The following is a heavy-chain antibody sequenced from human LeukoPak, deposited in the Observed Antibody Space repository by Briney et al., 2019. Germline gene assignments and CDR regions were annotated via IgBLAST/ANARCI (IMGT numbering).Heavy chain of an antibody. CDR1: GGPITENY. CDR2: IYHTGST. J-gene: IGHJ4*02. Sequence: PSETLSLTCSVSGGPITENYWSWFRQLPGKGLEWIGYIYHTGSTNYSPSLKSRVTLSVDASRNQFSLRLVSVTAADTAVYYCARDRGTTGYYYLDSWGQGILVTVSS. CDR3: ARDRGTTGYYYLDS. V-gene: IGHV4-59*01. D-gene: IGHD1-26*01.